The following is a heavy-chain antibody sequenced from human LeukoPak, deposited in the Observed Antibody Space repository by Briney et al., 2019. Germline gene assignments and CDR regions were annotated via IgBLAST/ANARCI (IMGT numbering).Heavy chain of an antibody. Sequence: GASVKVSCKTYGYTFTSHGISWVRQAPGQGLEWMGWISAFNGETHYAQNLQGRVTMTTATSTSTAYMELRSLRFDDAAVYYCARDPSNTSGRYTYFDYWGQGTLVTVSS. V-gene: IGHV1-18*01. CDR3: ARDPSNTSGRYTYFDY. D-gene: IGHD3-16*02. CDR1: GYTFTSHG. CDR2: ISAFNGET. J-gene: IGHJ4*02.